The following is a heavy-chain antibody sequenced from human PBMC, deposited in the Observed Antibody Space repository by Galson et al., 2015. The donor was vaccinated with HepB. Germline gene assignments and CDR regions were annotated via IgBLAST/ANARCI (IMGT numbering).Heavy chain of an antibody. CDR3: ARRVPGGGGGWFDP. V-gene: IGHV5-51*03. D-gene: IGHD3-16*01. Sequence: QSGAEVKKPGESLKISCKGSGYTFTNYWIHWVRQVPGKGLEWMGIIYPGDSDTTYSPSFQGQVTMSADKSISTAYLQWSSLKASDTAIYYCARRVPGGGGGWFDPWGQGTLVTVSS. CDR1: GYTFTNYW. J-gene: IGHJ5*02. CDR2: IYPGDSDT.